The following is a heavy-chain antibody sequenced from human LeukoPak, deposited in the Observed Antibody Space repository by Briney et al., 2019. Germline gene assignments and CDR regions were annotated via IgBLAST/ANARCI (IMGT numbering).Heavy chain of an antibody. J-gene: IGHJ4*02. Sequence: GRSLRLSCAASGFTFSSYAMSWVRQDAGEGLEWVSAISGIGGSTYYADSVKRRLSITRDNSKNTLYLQMNSLRAEDTAVYYCAKRRITIFGVVISYYFDYWGQGTLVTVSS. D-gene: IGHD3-3*01. CDR1: GFTFSSYA. V-gene: IGHV3-23*01. CDR2: ISGIGGST. CDR3: AKRRITIFGVVISYYFDY.